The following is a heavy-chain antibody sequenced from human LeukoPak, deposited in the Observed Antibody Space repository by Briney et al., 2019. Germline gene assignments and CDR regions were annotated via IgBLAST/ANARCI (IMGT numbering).Heavy chain of an antibody. D-gene: IGHD4-17*01. J-gene: IGHJ4*02. CDR3: ASNTVTRDY. V-gene: IGHV3-21*01. CDR1: GLTFSSYS. CDR2: ISSSTSYI. Sequence: PGGSLRLACAASGLTFSSYSMSSVRQAPGTGLEWVSSISSSTSYIYYAHSVKGRFTISRDNAKNSVYLQLNSLRAEDTAVYYCASNTVTRDYWGQGTLVTVSS.